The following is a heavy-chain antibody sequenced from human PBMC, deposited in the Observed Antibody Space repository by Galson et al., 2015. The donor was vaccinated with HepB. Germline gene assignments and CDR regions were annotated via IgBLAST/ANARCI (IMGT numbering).Heavy chain of an antibody. CDR2: ISGSGGST. D-gene: IGHD4-17*01. J-gene: IGHJ3*02. CDR3: AKDTDYGDYVDAFDI. CDR1: GFTFSSYA. Sequence: SLRLSCAASGFTFSSYAMSWVRQAPGKGLEWVSAISGSGGSTYYADSVKGRLTISRDNSKNTLYLQMNSLRAEDTAVYYCAKDTDYGDYVDAFDIWGQGTMVTVSS. V-gene: IGHV3-23*01.